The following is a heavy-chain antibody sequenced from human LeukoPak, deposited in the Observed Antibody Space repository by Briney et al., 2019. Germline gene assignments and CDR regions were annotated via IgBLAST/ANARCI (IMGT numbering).Heavy chain of an antibody. J-gene: IGHJ4*02. CDR3: ARGPQVPINYFDY. CDR1: GYTFTGYY. V-gene: IGHV1-2*02. CDR2: INPNSGGT. Sequence: ASVKVSCKASGYTFTGYYMHWVRQAPGQGLEWMGCINPNSGGTNYAQKFQGRVTMTRDTSISTAYMELSRLRSDDTAVYYCARGPQVPINYFDYWGQGTLVTVSS. D-gene: IGHD2-2*01.